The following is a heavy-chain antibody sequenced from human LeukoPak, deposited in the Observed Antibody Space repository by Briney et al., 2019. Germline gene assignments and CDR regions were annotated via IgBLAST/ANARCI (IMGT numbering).Heavy chain of an antibody. J-gene: IGHJ4*02. D-gene: IGHD1-14*01. CDR2: ISAYNGNT. V-gene: IGHV1-18*01. CDR3: ARDLSDGTSDY. Sequence: ASVKVSCKASGYTFTSYGISWVRQAPGQGLEWMGWISAYNGNTNYAQKLQGRVTMTTDTSTSTAHMELRSLRSDDTAVYYCARDLSDGTSDYWGQGTLVTVSS. CDR1: GYTFTSYG.